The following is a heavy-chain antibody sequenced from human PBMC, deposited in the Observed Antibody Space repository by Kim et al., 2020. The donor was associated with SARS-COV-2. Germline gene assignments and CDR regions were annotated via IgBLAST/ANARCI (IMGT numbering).Heavy chain of an antibody. J-gene: IGHJ6*03. V-gene: IGHV3-74*03. Sequence: TTYAASVKGRYTISRDNAKNTVYLQINSLRAEKTAMYFCGRDRNYYDMDVWGKGSTVTVSS. CDR3: GRDRNYYDMDV. CDR2: T.